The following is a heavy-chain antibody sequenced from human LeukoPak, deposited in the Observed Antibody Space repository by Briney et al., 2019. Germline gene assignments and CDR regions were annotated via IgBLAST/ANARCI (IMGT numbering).Heavy chain of an antibody. Sequence: PGGSLRLSCAASGFTFSSYAMHWVRQAPGKGLEWVAVISYDGSNKYYADSVKGRFTISRDNSKNTLYLQMNSLRAEDTAVYYCARDSWELRGIHIYFDYWSQGTLVTVSS. CDR2: ISYDGSNK. D-gene: IGHD1-26*01. J-gene: IGHJ4*02. CDR3: ARDSWELRGIHIYFDY. CDR1: GFTFSSYA. V-gene: IGHV3-30-3*01.